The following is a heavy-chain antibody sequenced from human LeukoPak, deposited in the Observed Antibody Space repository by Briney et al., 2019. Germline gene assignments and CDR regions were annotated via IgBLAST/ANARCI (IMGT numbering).Heavy chain of an antibody. CDR3: AKAEGYYGSGSYRYYFDY. D-gene: IGHD3-10*01. V-gene: IGHV3-30*18. CDR2: ISYDGSNK. CDR1: GFTFSSYG. Sequence: PGGSLRLSCAASGFTFSSYGMHWVRQAPGKGLEWVAVISYDGSNKYYADSVKGRFTISRDNSKNTLYLQMNSLRAEDTAVYYCAKAEGYYGSGSYRYYFDYWGQGTLVTVSS. J-gene: IGHJ4*02.